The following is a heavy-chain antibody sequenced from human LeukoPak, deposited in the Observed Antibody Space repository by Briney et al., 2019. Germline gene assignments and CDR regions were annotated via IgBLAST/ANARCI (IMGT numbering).Heavy chain of an antibody. D-gene: IGHD4-17*01. CDR1: GFTFEGYG. CDR2: LSASGGST. Sequence: GGSLRLSCAASGFTFEGYGMSWVRQGPGKGLEWVAGLSASGGSTYYAESVKGRFTISRDNSKNTLYLQMESLRAGDTAVYYCAKTTVTNPIEVLDYWGQGTLVTVSS. V-gene: IGHV3-23*01. CDR3: AKTTVTNPIEVLDY. J-gene: IGHJ4*02.